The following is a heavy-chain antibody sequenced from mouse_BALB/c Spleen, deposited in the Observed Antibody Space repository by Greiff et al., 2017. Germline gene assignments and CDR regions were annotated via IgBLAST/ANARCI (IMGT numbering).Heavy chain of an antibody. J-gene: IGHJ2*01. CDR1: GDSITSGY. D-gene: IGHD2-3*01. CDR2: ISYSGST. CDR3: ARRVYDGYYLDY. V-gene: IGHV3-8*02. Sequence: EVQLQQSGPSLVKPSQTLSLTCSVTGDSITSGYWNWIRKFPGNKLEYMGYISYSGSTYYNPSLKSRISITRDTSKNQYYLQLNSVTTEDTATYYCARRVYDGYYLDYWGQGTTLTVSS.